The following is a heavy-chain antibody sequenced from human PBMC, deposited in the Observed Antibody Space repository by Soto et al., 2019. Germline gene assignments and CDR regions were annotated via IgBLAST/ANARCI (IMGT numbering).Heavy chain of an antibody. CDR3: ARLTAHYGLNYFDY. Sequence: ASVKVSCKASGYTFTSYGISWVRQAPGQGLEWMGWISAYNGNTNYAQKLQGRVTMTTDTSTSTAYMELRSLRSDDTAVYYCARLTAHYGLNYFDYWGQGTLVTVSS. CDR1: GYTFTSYG. V-gene: IGHV1-18*01. D-gene: IGHD4-17*01. CDR2: ISAYNGNT. J-gene: IGHJ4*02.